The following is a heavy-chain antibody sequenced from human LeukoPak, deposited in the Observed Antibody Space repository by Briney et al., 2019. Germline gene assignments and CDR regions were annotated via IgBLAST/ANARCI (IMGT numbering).Heavy chain of an antibody. V-gene: IGHV4-39*01. CDR3: ARHRILYYYDSSGYHAAHYFDY. D-gene: IGHD3-22*01. CDR1: GGSISSNSYY. CDR2: IYYSGST. J-gene: IGHJ4*02. Sequence: SETLSLTCTVSGGSISSNSYYWGWIRQPPGKGLEWIGTIYYSGSTYYNPSLKSRVTISVDTSKNQFSLKLSSVTAADTAVYYCARHRILYYYDSSGYHAAHYFDYWGQGTLVTVSS.